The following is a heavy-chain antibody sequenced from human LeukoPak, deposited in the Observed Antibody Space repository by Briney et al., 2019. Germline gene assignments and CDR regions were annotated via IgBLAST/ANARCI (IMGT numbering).Heavy chain of an antibody. Sequence: PGGSLRLSCAASGFTFSGYAMSWVRQAPGKGLEWVSAISGSGGSTYYAGSVKGRFTISRDNAKNSLYLQMNSLRAEDTAVYYCAELGITMIGGVWGKGTTVTISS. CDR2: ISGSGGST. D-gene: IGHD3-10*02. V-gene: IGHV3-23*01. J-gene: IGHJ6*04. CDR3: AELGITMIGGV. CDR1: GFTFSGYA.